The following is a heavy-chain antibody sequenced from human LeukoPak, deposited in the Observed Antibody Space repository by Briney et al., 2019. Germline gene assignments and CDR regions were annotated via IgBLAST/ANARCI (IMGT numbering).Heavy chain of an antibody. Sequence: ASVKVSCXASGGTFSSYAISWVRQAPGQGLEWMVRIIPIFGTANYAQKFQGRVTITTDESTSTAYMELSSLRSEDTAVYYCASVSDDSSGYYSGCFDYWGQGTLVTVSS. D-gene: IGHD3-22*01. V-gene: IGHV1-69*05. J-gene: IGHJ4*02. CDR2: IIPIFGTA. CDR1: GGTFSSYA. CDR3: ASVSDDSSGYYSGCFDY.